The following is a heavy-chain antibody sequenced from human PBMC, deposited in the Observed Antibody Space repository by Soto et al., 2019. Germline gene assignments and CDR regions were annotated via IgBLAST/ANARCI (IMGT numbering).Heavy chain of an antibody. CDR2: IKQDGSEK. J-gene: IGHJ3*02. CDR1: GFTFSSYW. Sequence: GESLKISCAASGFTFSSYWMSWVRQAPGKGLEWVANIKQDGSEKYYVDSVKGRFTISRDNAKNSLYLQMNSLRAEDTAVYYCARDDRDGYNKDAFDIWGQGTMVTVSS. CDR3: ARDDRDGYNKDAFDI. V-gene: IGHV3-7*05. D-gene: IGHD5-12*01.